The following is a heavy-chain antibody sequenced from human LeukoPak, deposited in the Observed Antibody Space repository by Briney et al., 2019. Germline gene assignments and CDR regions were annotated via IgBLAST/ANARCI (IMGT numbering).Heavy chain of an antibody. CDR3: AREGSSSWDDAFDI. J-gene: IGHJ3*02. V-gene: IGHV4-34*01. D-gene: IGHD6-13*01. CDR2: INHSGST. Sequence: SETLSLTCAVHGGSFSGYYWSWIRQPPGKGLEWIGEINHSGSTNYNPSLKSRVTISVDTSKNQFSLKLSSVTAADTAVYYCAREGSSSWDDAFDIWGQGTMVTVSS. CDR1: GGSFSGYY.